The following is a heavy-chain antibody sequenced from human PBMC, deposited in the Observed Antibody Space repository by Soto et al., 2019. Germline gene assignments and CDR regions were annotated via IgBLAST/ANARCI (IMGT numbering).Heavy chain of an antibody. Sequence: QDQLVQSGVEVKKPGASVKVSCKASGYSFTNYGITWVRQAPGQGFEWMGWISAYNGNTNYAQKFRGRVTLTTYASTSTAYLELRSLRSDDTAVYYCARDRGVAPPVAGNTHYYYYMDVWGKGTTVTVSS. CDR3: ARDRGVAPPVAGNTHYYYYMDV. V-gene: IGHV1-18*01. CDR2: ISAYNGNT. D-gene: IGHD6-19*01. CDR1: GYSFTNYG. J-gene: IGHJ6*03.